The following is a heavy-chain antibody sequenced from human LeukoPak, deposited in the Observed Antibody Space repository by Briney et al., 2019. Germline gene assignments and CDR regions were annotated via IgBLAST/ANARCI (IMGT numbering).Heavy chain of an antibody. Sequence: GASVKVSCKASGGTFSSYAISWVRQAPGQGLEWMGWISAYNGDTNYAQKLQGRVTMTTDTSTSTAYMELRSLRSDDTAVYYCARYYGDYSDFDYWGQGTLVTVSS. V-gene: IGHV1-18*01. J-gene: IGHJ4*02. D-gene: IGHD4-17*01. CDR1: GGTFSSYA. CDR2: ISAYNGDT. CDR3: ARYYGDYSDFDY.